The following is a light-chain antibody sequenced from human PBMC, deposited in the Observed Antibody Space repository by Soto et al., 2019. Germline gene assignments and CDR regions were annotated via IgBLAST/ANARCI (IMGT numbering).Light chain of an antibody. V-gene: IGKV1-39*01. CDR1: QSISSY. Sequence: DIPMTQSPCSLSASVVDRVTITCRASQSISSYLNWYQQKPGKAPKLLIYAASSLQSGVPSRFSGSGSGTDFTLTISSLQPEDFASYYCQQSYSTPHTFGQGTKLEIK. J-gene: IGKJ2*01. CDR2: AAS. CDR3: QQSYSTPHT.